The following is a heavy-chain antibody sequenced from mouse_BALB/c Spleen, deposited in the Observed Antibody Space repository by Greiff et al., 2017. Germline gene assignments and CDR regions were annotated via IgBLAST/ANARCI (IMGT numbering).Heavy chain of an antibody. V-gene: IGHV5-17*02. D-gene: IGHD4-1*01. CDR3: AREGDWAWFAY. Sequence: EVNVVESGGGLVQPGGSRKLSCAASGFTFSSFGMHWVRQAPEKGLEWVAYISSGSSTIYYADTVKGRFTISRDNPKNTLFLQMTSLRSEDTAMYYCAREGDWAWFAYWGQGTLVTVSA. CDR1: GFTFSSFG. CDR2: ISSGSSTI. J-gene: IGHJ3*01.